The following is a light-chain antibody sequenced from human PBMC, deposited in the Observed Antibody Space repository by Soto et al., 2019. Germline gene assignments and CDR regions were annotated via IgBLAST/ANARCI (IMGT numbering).Light chain of an antibody. CDR2: DAS. CDR3: QQFDDYPFT. V-gene: IGKV1D-13*01. CDR1: QGISSA. J-gene: IGKJ3*01. Sequence: AIQLTQSPSSLSAYVGDSVSITCRASQGISSALAWYQQKPGRAPKPLIYDASSLEGGVPSRFSGSSSGTDFTLTVSSMQPEDFATYYCQQFDDYPFTFGPGTKVDIK.